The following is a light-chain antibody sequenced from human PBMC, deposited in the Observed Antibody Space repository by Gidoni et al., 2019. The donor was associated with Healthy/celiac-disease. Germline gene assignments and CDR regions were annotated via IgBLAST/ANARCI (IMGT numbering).Light chain of an antibody. V-gene: IGKV3-11*01. J-gene: IGKJ4*01. CDR1: QSVTSY. CDR3: QQRSNWPPLT. Sequence: IVFTHLPATLSLSPGETPTLSCRASQSVTSYLAWSQQKPGQPPRLLIYDASNRATGIPARSSGGGSETDVTLTISSLVPEEFAVYYCQQRSNWPPLTFGGGTKVEIK. CDR2: DAS.